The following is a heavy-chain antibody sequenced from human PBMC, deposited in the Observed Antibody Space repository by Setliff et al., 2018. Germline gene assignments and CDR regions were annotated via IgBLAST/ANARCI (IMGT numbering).Heavy chain of an antibody. V-gene: IGHV4-30-4*08. J-gene: IGHJ6*02. CDR2: IYYSGST. Sequence: SETLSLTCTVSGGSISSGDYYWSWIRQPPGKGLEWIGYIYYSGSTYYNPSLKSRVTISVDTSKNQFSLKLSSVTAADTAVYYCARAQTSHYYYYYGMDVWGQGTTVTVSS. CDR3: ARAQTSHYYYYYGMDV. CDR1: GGSISSGDYY.